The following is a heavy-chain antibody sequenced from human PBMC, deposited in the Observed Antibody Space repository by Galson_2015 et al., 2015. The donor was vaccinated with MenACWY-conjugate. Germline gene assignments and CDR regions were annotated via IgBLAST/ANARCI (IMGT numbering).Heavy chain of an antibody. Sequence: CSVSGDSMETSAIDYYWAWVRQPPGTGLEWIGSISLSGSTYYHPSLKSRVSMSIDTSSQQFSLRLSSVTAADTAVYYCARAPGVADDRYYESWGQGILVAVSS. D-gene: IGHD6-19*01. CDR3: ARAPGVADDRYYES. CDR2: ISLSGST. J-gene: IGHJ4*02. CDR1: GDSMETSAIDYY. V-gene: IGHV4-39*07.